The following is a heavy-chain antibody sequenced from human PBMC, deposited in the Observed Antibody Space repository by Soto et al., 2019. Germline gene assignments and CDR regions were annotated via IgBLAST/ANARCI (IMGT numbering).Heavy chain of an antibody. CDR1: GYPVTAYY. V-gene: IGHV1-2*02. CDR2: INPATGAA. CDR3: ARGGGVGVAGSAAFDM. J-gene: IGHJ3*02. D-gene: IGHD3-3*01. Sequence: QLHFVQSGAVVKKPGASVTVSCSASGYPVTAYYMHWVRQAPGRGLEWMGGINPATGAAKYTQTFQGRVTMTRDPSTSTVFMELSGLTSEDTAVFYCARGGGVGVAGSAAFDMWGQGTLVTVSS.